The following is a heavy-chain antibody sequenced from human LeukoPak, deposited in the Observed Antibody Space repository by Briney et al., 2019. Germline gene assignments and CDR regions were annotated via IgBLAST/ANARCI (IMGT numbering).Heavy chain of an antibody. CDR1: GFTFINYG. V-gene: IGHV3-30*02. J-gene: IGHJ4*02. CDR2: IRYDGSNK. CDR3: AKDLLHNEWEVLIFDS. Sequence: GGSLRLSCAASGFTFINYGMHWVRQAPGKGLEWVAFIRYDGSNKYYADSLKGRFTISRDNSKNTLYLQMNSLRAEDTALYYCAKDLLHNEWEVLIFDSWGQGTQVTVSS. D-gene: IGHD1-26*01.